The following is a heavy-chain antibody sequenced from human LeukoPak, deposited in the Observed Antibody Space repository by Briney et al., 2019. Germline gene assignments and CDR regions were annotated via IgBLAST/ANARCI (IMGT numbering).Heavy chain of an antibody. D-gene: IGHD4-23*01. CDR1: GFTFSSYS. J-gene: IGHJ4*02. V-gene: IGHV3-21*01. CDR2: ISSSSSYI. CDR3: ASLTTVVTRGY. Sequence: AGSLRLSCAASGFTFSSYSMNWVCQAPGKGLEWVSSISSSSSYIYYADSVKGRFTISRDNAKNSLYLQMNSLRAEDTAVYYCASLTTVVTRGYWGQGTLVTVSS.